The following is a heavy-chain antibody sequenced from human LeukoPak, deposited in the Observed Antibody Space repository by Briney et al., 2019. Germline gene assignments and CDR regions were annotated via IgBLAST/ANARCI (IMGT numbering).Heavy chain of an antibody. D-gene: IGHD3-9*01. CDR1: GGSISDSNYY. CDR2: IYYSGST. Sequence: KPSETLSLTCTVSGGSISDSNYYWGWIRQPPGRGLEWIGNIYYSGSTNYNPSLKSRVTISVDTSKNQFSLKLSSVTAADTAVYYCARKRYFDYWGQGTLVTVSS. J-gene: IGHJ4*02. V-gene: IGHV4-39*07. CDR3: ARKRYFDY.